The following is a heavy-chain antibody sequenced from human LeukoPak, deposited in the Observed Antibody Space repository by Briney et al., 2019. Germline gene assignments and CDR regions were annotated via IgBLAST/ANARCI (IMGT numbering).Heavy chain of an antibody. J-gene: IGHJ5*02. D-gene: IGHD1-26*01. CDR1: GFTFSSYG. CDR3: AKTLSGSYSPNWFDP. Sequence: GRSLRLSCAASGFTFSSYGMHWVRQAPGKGLEWVAVIWYDGSNKYYADSVKGRFTISRDNSKNTLYLQMNSLRAEDTAVYYCAKTLSGSYSPNWFDPWGQGTLVTVSS. V-gene: IGHV3-33*06. CDR2: IWYDGSNK.